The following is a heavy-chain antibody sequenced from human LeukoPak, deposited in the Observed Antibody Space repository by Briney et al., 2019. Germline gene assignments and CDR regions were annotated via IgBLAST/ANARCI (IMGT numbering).Heavy chain of an antibody. Sequence: GASVKVSCKATGGTFSSYAISWVRQAPGQGLEWMGGIIPIFGTANYAQKFQGRVTITTDESTSTAYMELSSLRSEDTAVYYCARDPRQNPGYWGQGTLVTVSS. CDR1: GGTFSSYA. CDR3: ARDPRQNPGY. CDR2: IIPIFGTA. V-gene: IGHV1-69*05. J-gene: IGHJ4*02.